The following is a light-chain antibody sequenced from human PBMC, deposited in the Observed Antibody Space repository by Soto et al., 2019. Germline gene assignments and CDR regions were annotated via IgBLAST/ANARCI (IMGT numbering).Light chain of an antibody. CDR1: QSVSSD. CDR2: DAS. J-gene: IGKJ4*01. CDR3: QQRSNWHPT. Sequence: EIVLTQSPATLSLSPGERATLSCRASQSVSSDLAWYQPKPGQAPMLLIYDASNRSTGIPARFSGSGSGTDFTLTLRSLEPEDCAVYYCQQRSNWHPTFGGGTKVEIK. V-gene: IGKV3-11*01.